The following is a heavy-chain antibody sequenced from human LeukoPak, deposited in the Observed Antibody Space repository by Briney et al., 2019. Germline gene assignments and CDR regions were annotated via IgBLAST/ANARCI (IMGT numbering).Heavy chain of an antibody. CDR1: GFTFSSYG. V-gene: IGHV3-30*03. Sequence: PGGSLRLSCAASGFTFSSYGMHWVRQAPGKGLEWVAVISYDGSNKYCADSVKGRFTISRDNSKNTLYLQMNSLRAEDTAVYYCVFGLDTAMVFDYWGQGTLVTVSS. CDR2: ISYDGSNK. J-gene: IGHJ4*02. CDR3: VFGLDTAMVFDY. D-gene: IGHD5-18*01.